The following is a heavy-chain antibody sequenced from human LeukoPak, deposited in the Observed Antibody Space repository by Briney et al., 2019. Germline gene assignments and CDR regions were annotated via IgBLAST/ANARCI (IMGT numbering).Heavy chain of an antibody. V-gene: IGHV3-30-3*01. Sequence: GRSLRLSCAASGFTYSSHNMHWVRQAPGKGLEWVALISHDGSNKYYADSVKGRFTISRDNSKNTLYLQMNSLRAEDTAVYYCARDQGYSYGHSFDYWGQGTLVTVSS. D-gene: IGHD5-18*01. CDR2: ISHDGSNK. CDR3: ARDQGYSYGHSFDY. CDR1: GFTYSSHN. J-gene: IGHJ4*02.